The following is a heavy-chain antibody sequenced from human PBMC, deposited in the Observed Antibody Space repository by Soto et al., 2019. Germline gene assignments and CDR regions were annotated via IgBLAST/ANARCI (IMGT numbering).Heavy chain of an antibody. D-gene: IGHD2-15*01. CDR3: AIYRELRVGYCSGGSCYSPDAFDI. V-gene: IGHV1-69*02. CDR1: GGTFSSYT. CDR2: IIPILGIA. J-gene: IGHJ3*02. Sequence: QVQPVQSGAEEKKPGSSVKVSCKASGGTFSSYTISWVRQSPGQGLEWMGRIIPILGIANYAQKVQGRVTITAGKSSSTGYLQLRSLRSQDTAVYYCAIYRELRVGYCSGGSCYSPDAFDIWVQGPIVSVSS.